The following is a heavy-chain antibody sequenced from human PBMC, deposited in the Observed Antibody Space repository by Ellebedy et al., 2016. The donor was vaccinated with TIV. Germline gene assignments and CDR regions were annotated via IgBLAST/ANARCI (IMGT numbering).Heavy chain of an antibody. J-gene: IGHJ3*02. D-gene: IGHD3-10*01. CDR3: ARHPRNYYGSGTYSTDAFDI. V-gene: IGHV5-51*01. CDR2: IYPGKSDT. CDR1: GYDFNNYW. Sequence: ASVKVSCKGSGYDFNNYWIVWVRQMPGKGLEWMGVIYPGKSDTRYSPSFQGQVTISADTSITTAYLQWSSLKASDTAIYYCARHPRNYYGSGTYSTDAFDIWGQGTMVTVSS.